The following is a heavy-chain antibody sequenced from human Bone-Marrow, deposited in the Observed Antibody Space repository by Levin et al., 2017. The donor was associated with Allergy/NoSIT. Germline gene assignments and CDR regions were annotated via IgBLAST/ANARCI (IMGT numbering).Heavy chain of an antibody. CDR2: IIPIFGTA. J-gene: IGHJ6*03. CDR1: GGTFSSYA. D-gene: IGHD5-12*01. Sequence: SVKVSCKASGGTFSSYAISWVRQAPGQGLEWMGGIIPIFGTANYAQKFQGRVTITADESTSTAYMELSSLRSEDTAVYYCGGRGYSGYEYYYYMDVWGKGTTVTVSS. CDR3: GGRGYSGYEYYYYMDV. V-gene: IGHV1-69*13.